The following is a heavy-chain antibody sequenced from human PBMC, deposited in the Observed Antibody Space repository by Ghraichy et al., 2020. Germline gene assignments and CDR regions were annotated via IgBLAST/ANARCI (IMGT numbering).Heavy chain of an antibody. CDR1: GLSVSDHY. CDR2: LHSNGDT. Sequence: GESLNISCAASGLSVSDHYMSWVRRAQGKGLEWVSFLHSNGDTFYAGSVKGRFIISRDDSMNTLYLQMISLRAEDTAVYYCARTVYAGSGNHYLDYWGQGTLVTVSS. V-gene: IGHV3-53*01. D-gene: IGHD3-10*01. CDR3: ARTVYAGSGNHYLDY. J-gene: IGHJ4*02.